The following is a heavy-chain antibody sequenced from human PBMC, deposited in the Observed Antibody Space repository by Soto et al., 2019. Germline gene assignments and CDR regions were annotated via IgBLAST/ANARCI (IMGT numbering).Heavy chain of an antibody. V-gene: IGHV4-34*01. CDR2: INHSGST. CDR1: GGSFSGYY. D-gene: IGHD3-10*01. CDR3: ARVAMVRGVMGYYYYYMDV. Sequence: QVQLQQWGAGLLKPSETLSLTCAVYGGSFSGYYWSWIRQPPGKGLEWIGEINHSGSTNYNPSLKSRATISVDTSKNQFSLKLSSVTAADTAVYYCARVAMVRGVMGYYYYYMDVWGKGTTVTVSS. J-gene: IGHJ6*03.